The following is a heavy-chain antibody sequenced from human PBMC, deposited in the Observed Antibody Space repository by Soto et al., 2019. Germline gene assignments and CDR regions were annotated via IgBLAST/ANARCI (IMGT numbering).Heavy chain of an antibody. CDR3: ARDRVVADTVVPSWFDP. D-gene: IGHD2-15*01. V-gene: IGHV3-21*01. CDR2: ISSSSSYI. CDR1: GFTFSSYS. J-gene: IGHJ5*02. Sequence: PGWSLRLSCAASGFTFSSYSMNWVRQAPGKGLEWVSSISSSSSYIYYADSVKGRFTISRDNAKNSLYLQMNSLRAEDTDVYYCARDRVVADTVVPSWFDPWGQGTLVTAPQ.